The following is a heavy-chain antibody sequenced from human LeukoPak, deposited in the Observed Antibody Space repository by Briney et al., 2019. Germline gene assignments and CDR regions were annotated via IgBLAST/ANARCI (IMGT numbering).Heavy chain of an antibody. CDR2: IYSGGST. V-gene: IGHV3-53*04. CDR1: GFTFGDYA. J-gene: IGHJ4*02. Sequence: GRSLRLSCTASGFTFGDYAMSWFRQAPGKGLEWVSVIYSGGSTYYADSVKGRFTISRHISENTLYLQMHSLRPEDTAVYYCARGGGSGYDPFDYWGQGTLVTVSS. CDR3: ARGGGSGYDPFDY. D-gene: IGHD5-12*01.